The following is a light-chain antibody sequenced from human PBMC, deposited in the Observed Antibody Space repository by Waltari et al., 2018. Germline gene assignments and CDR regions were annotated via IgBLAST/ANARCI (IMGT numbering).Light chain of an antibody. CDR1: RSISSY. J-gene: IGKJ4*01. Sequence: DIQMTQSPSSLSASVGDRVTITCRARRSISSYVNWYQQKPGKAPKHLIYAASSLQSGVPSRFSGSESGTDFTLTISTLQPEDFATYYCQQSYITPLTFGGGTKVEIK. CDR3: QQSYITPLT. V-gene: IGKV1-39*01. CDR2: AAS.